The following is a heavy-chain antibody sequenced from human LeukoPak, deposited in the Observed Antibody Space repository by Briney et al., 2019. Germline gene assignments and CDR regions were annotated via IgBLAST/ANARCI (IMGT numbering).Heavy chain of an antibody. D-gene: IGHD2-21*01. CDR1: GGSISSGSYY. Sequence: SQTLSLGCTLSGGSISSGSYYWSWIRQPAGKGLERIGRIYTSGSTHYNPSLKSRVTISVDTSKNQFSLKLSSVTAADTAVYYCARVLAYCGGDCYWHAFDIWGQGTMVTVSS. J-gene: IGHJ3*02. V-gene: IGHV4-61*02. CDR3: ARVLAYCGGDCYWHAFDI. CDR2: IYTSGST.